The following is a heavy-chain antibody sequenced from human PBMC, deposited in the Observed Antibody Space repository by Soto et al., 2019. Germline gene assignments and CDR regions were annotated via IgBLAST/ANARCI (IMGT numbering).Heavy chain of an antibody. CDR1: GYTFTSYY. Sequence: QVQLVQSGAEVKKPGASVKVSCKASGYTFTSYYMHWVRQAPGQGLEWMGIINPSGGSTSYAQKFRGRVAMTRDTSTSTVYMELSSLRSEDTAVYYCGGGSGPDYYYCGMDVWGQGTTVTVSS. CDR3: GGGSGPDYYYCGMDV. V-gene: IGHV1-46*01. D-gene: IGHD6-25*01. CDR2: INPSGGST. J-gene: IGHJ6*02.